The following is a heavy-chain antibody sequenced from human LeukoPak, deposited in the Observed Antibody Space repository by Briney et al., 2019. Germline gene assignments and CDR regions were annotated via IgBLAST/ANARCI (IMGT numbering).Heavy chain of an antibody. J-gene: IGHJ4*02. CDR2: IWYDGTNK. D-gene: IGHD2-15*01. CDR3: ARGYCSGGSCYRRYYFDY. Sequence: HPGRSLRLSCAASGFTFSSYGMHWVRQAPGKGLEWVAVIWYDGTNKYYADSVKGRFTISRDNSKNTLYLQMNSLRAEDTAVYYCARGYCSGGSCYRRYYFDYWGQGTLVAVSS. CDR1: GFTFSSYG. V-gene: IGHV3-30*19.